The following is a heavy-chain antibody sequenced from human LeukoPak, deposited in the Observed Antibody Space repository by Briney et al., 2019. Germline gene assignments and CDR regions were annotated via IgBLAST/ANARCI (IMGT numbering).Heavy chain of an antibody. CDR1: GFTFSSYW. Sequence: GGSLRLSCAASGFTFSSYWMHWVRHVAGKGLVWVARINGDASNTTHADSVKGRFTISRDNAKNTLYLQMNSLRVDDTAVYYCARAMPHDNWFDPWGQGSLVTVSS. V-gene: IGHV3-74*03. CDR2: INGDASNT. D-gene: IGHD2-2*01. J-gene: IGHJ5*02. CDR3: ARAMPHDNWFDP.